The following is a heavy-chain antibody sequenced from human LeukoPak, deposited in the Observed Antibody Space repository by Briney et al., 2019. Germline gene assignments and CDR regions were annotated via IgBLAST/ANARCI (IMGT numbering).Heavy chain of an antibody. Sequence: PGGSLRLSCAASRFTFSSYAMSWVRQAPGKGLEWVSGVSGNGAGTYYADSVKGRFTISRDNSKNMLYLQMNSLRAEDTAVYYCAKGPPRGYCSGGSCYFDYWGQGTLVTVSS. CDR2: VSGNGAGT. D-gene: IGHD2-15*01. CDR3: AKGPPRGYCSGGSCYFDY. CDR1: RFTFSSYA. V-gene: IGHV3-23*01. J-gene: IGHJ4*02.